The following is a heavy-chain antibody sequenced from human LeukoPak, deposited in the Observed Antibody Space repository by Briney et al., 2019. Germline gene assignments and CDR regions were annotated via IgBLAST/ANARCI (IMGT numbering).Heavy chain of an antibody. CDR2: ISSSSSYI. Sequence: GGSLRLSCAASGFTFSDHAMSWVRQAPGKGLEWVSSISSSSSYIYYADSVKGRFIISRDNAKNTLYLQMNSLRAEDTAVYYCTRPESSSSLACDHWGQGTLVTVSS. V-gene: IGHV3-21*01. CDR3: TRPESSSSLACDH. D-gene: IGHD2-2*01. J-gene: IGHJ4*02. CDR1: GFTFSDHA.